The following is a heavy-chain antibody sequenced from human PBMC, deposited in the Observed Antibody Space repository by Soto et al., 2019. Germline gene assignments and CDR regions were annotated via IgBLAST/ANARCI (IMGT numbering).Heavy chain of an antibody. V-gene: IGHV3-64*01. CDR1: GFTFRGYA. CDR2: ISSDGGST. Sequence: EVLLVESGGGLVQPGGSLRLSCAASGFTFRGYAMHWFRQAPGKGLEYVSRISSDGGSTYYVNSVKGRFAISRDNSKNTMYLQLGSLRTDDMAVYYCARDGVATRAFDYWGQGTLVTVSS. D-gene: IGHD5-12*01. CDR3: ARDGVATRAFDY. J-gene: IGHJ4*02.